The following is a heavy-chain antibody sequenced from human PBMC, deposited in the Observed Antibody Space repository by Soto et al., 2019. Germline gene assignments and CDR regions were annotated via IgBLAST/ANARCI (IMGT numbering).Heavy chain of an antibody. V-gene: IGHV1-8*01. J-gene: IGHJ6*02. CDR3: ARRGLSSSSTFSYHYYGMDV. CDR1: GYTFTSYD. D-gene: IGHD6-6*01. Sequence: QVQLVQSGAEVKKPGASVKVSCKASGYTFTSYDINWVRQATGQGPEWMGWMNPNSGNTGYAQKFKGRVTMTRNTSLCTAYMELSSLRSEDTAVYYCARRGLSSSSTFSYHYYGMDVWGQGTTVTVSS. CDR2: MNPNSGNT.